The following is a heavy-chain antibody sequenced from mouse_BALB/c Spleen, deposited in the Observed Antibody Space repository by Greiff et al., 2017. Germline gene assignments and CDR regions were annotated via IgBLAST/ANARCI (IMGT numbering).Heavy chain of an antibody. CDR3: ARHKSTVVASDAMDY. D-gene: IGHD1-1*01. V-gene: IGHV5-9-3*01. Sequence: EVKLMESGGGLVKPGGSLKLSCAASGFTFSSYAMSWVRQTPEKRLEWVATISSGGSYTYYPDSVKGRFTISRDNAKNTLYLQMSSLRSEDTAMYYCARHKSTVVASDAMDYWGQGTSVTVSS. J-gene: IGHJ4*01. CDR2: ISSGGSYT. CDR1: GFTFSSYA.